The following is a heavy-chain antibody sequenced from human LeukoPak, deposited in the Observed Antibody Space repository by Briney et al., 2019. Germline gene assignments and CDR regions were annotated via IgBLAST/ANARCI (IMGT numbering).Heavy chain of an antibody. CDR1: GYTFTSYA. D-gene: IGHD6-19*01. Sequence: ASVKVSCKASGYTFTSYAIHWVRQAPGQRLEWMGWINAGNGNRKYSQKFQDRVTITREPSATTAHMELNSLTSEDTAVYYCARVSDDSGWNFDYWGQGTLVTVSS. J-gene: IGHJ4*02. CDR3: ARVSDDSGWNFDY. V-gene: IGHV1-3*01. CDR2: INAGNGNR.